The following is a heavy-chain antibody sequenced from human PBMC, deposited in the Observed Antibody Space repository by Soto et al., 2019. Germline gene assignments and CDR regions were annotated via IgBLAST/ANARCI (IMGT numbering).Heavy chain of an antibody. V-gene: IGHV4-34*01. CDR3: ARISHPFTYYDFWSGPGWLVP. CDR1: GGSFSGYY. D-gene: IGHD3-3*01. Sequence: SETLSLTCAVYGGSFSGYYWSWIRQPPGKGLEWIGEINHSGSTNYNPSLKSRVTISVDTSKNQFSLKLSSVTAADTAVYYCARISHPFTYYDFWSGPGWLVPWGQGTLVTV. J-gene: IGHJ5*02. CDR2: INHSGST.